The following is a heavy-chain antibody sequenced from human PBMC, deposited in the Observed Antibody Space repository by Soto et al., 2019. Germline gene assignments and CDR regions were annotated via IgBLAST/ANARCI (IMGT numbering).Heavy chain of an antibody. CDR3: SRSAARRGRFRYCTNGVCYGSYYYYYGIDV. CDR2: MNPNSGNT. CDR1: GYTFTSYD. D-gene: IGHD2-8*01. J-gene: IGHJ6*02. V-gene: IGHV1-8*01. Sequence: ASVKVSCKASGYTFTSYDINWVRQATGQGLEWMGWMNPNSGNTGYAQKFQGRVTMTRHTSISTAYMELSTLRSEDTAVYYCSRSAARRGRFRYCTNGVCYGSYYYYYGIDVWGQGTTVTVSS.